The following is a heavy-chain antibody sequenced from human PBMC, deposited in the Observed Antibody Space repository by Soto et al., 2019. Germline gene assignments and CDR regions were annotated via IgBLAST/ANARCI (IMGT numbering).Heavy chain of an antibody. CDR1: GFTFSSYA. D-gene: IGHD4-17*01. V-gene: IGHV3-30-3*01. Sequence: GGSLRLSCAASGFTFSSYAMHWVRQAPGKGLEWVAVISYDGSNKYYADSVKGRFTISRDNSKNTLYLQMNSLRAEDTAVYYCARGKGVTIFDYWGQGTLGTVSS. CDR2: ISYDGSNK. CDR3: ARGKGVTIFDY. J-gene: IGHJ4*02.